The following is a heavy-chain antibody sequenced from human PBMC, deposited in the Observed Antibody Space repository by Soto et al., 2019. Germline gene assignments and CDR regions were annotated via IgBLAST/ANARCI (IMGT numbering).Heavy chain of an antibody. D-gene: IGHD2-2*01. V-gene: IGHV3-9*01. CDR2: ISWNSGSI. CDR3: AKGNVVVPAAMLDAFDI. Sequence: EVQLVESGGGLVQPGRSLRLSCAASGFTFDDYAMHWVRQAPGKGLEWVSGISWNSGSIGYADSVKGRFTISRDNAKNSLSLQMNSLRAEDTALYSCAKGNVVVPAAMLDAFDIWGQGTMVTVSS. CDR1: GFTFDDYA. J-gene: IGHJ3*02.